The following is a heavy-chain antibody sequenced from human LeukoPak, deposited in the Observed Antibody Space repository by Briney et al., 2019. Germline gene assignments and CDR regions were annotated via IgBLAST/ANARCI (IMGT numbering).Heavy chain of an antibody. V-gene: IGHV4-59*01. Sequence: SETLSLTCTVSGGSISSYYWSWIRQPPGKGLEWLGYIYYIGNTNYNPSLKSRVTISVDTSKNQFSLKLTSVTAADTAVYFCAREGGVADISRQGAFDIGGQGTMVTVSP. J-gene: IGHJ3*02. CDR1: GGSISSYY. CDR2: IYYIGNT. CDR3: AREGGVADISRQGAFDI. D-gene: IGHD3-22*01.